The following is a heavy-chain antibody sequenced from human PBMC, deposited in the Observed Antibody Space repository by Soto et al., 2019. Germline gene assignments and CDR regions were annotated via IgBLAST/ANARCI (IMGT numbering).Heavy chain of an antibody. CDR2: ISYSGST. CDR3: ARSGIGREYYYYYKDV. V-gene: IGHV4-59*01. Sequence: QVQLQESGPGLVKPSETLSLTCTVSGGSISSYYWSWIRQPPGKGLEWIGYISYSGSTNYNPSLKSRVTISVDTSKNQFSLKLSSVTAADTAVYYCARSGIGREYYYYYKDVWFKGTTVTVSS. J-gene: IGHJ6*03. D-gene: IGHD6-13*01. CDR1: GGSISSYY.